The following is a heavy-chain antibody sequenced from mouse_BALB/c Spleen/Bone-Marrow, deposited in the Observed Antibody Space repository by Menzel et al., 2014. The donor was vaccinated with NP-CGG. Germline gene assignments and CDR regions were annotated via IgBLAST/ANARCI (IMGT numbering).Heavy chain of an antibody. D-gene: IGHD3-1*01. CDR3: ARDRGPPY. V-gene: IGHV2-9*02. CDR2: IWAGGST. J-gene: IGHJ3*01. Sequence: VKVVESGPGLVAPSQSLSITCTVSGFSLTSYGVHWVRQPPGKGLEWLGVIWAGGSTNYNSALMSRLSISKDNSKSQVFLKMNSLQTDDTATYYCARDRGPPYWGQGTLVTVSA. CDR1: GFSLTSYG.